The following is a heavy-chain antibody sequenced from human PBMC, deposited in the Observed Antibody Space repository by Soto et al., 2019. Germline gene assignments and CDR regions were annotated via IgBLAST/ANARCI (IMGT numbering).Heavy chain of an antibody. CDR2: ISYDGSNK. CDR1: GFTFSSYG. V-gene: IGHV3-30*18. D-gene: IGHD6-19*01. CDR3: AKGRQQWLLQWFDP. Sequence: GGSLRLSCAASGFTFSSYGMHWVRQAPGKGLEWVAVISYDGSNKYYADSVKGRFTISRDNSKNTLYLQMKSLRAEDTAVYYCAKGRQQWLLQWFDPWGPGTLLTVSS. J-gene: IGHJ5*02.